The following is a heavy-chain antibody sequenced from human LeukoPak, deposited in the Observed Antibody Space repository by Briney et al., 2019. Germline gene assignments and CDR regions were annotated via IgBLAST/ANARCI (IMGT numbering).Heavy chain of an antibody. CDR3: ATVTTYFDY. CDR1: GGSISSYY. V-gene: IGHV4-59*01. CDR2: IYYSGST. Sequence: PSETLSLTCTVSGGSISSYYWSWIRQPPGKGLEWIGYIYYSGSTNYNPSLKSRVTISVDTSKNQFSLKLSSVTAADTAVYYCATVTTYFDYWGQGTLVTVSS. D-gene: IGHD4-17*01. J-gene: IGHJ4*02.